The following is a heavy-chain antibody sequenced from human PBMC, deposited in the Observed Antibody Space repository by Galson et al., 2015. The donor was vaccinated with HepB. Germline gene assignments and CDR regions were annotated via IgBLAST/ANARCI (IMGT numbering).Heavy chain of an antibody. D-gene: IGHD3-3*01. J-gene: IGHJ4*02. CDR2: IYYSGST. CDR3: AKFGQSVRFLDGPEDY. CDR1: GGSISSYY. V-gene: IGHV4-59*01. Sequence: ETLSLTCTVSGGSISSYYWSWIRQPPGKGLEWIGYIYYSGSTNYNPSLKSRVTTSVDTSKNQFSLKLSSVTAADTAVYYCAKFGQSVRFLDGPEDYWGQGTLVTVSS.